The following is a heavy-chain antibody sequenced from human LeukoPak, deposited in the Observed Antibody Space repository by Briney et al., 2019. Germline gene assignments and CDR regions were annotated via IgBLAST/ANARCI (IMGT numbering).Heavy chain of an antibody. V-gene: IGHV4-39*07. D-gene: IGHD6-19*01. CDR1: GGSIRSSYYY. CDR2: INHSGST. Sequence: PSETLSLTCTVSGGSIRSSYYYWGWIRQPPGKGLEWIGEINHSGSTNYNPSLKSRVTISVDTSKNQFSLKLSSVTAADTAVYYCASSPSGAVAGIFDYWGQGTLVTVSS. CDR3: ASSPSGAVAGIFDY. J-gene: IGHJ4*02.